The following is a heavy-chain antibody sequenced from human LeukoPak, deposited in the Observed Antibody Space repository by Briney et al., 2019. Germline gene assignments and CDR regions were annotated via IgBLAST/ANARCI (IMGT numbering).Heavy chain of an antibody. CDR1: GFTFSSYA. CDR3: AKVNLGYYDFWSGYYPFDY. J-gene: IGHJ4*02. Sequence: HPGGSLRLSCAAAGFTFSSYAMGWVRQAPGKGLEWVSSISGSGGSTYYADSVKGRFTISRDNSKNTLYLQMNSLRAEDTAVYYCAKVNLGYYDFWSGYYPFDYWGQGTLVTVSS. D-gene: IGHD3-3*01. CDR2: ISGSGGST. V-gene: IGHV3-23*01.